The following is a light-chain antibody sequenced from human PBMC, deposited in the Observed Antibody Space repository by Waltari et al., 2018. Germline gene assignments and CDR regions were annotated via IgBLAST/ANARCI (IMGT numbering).Light chain of an antibody. Sequence: DIQMTQSPSSLSASVGDRVNIGCRATQNITRYLNWYQQKPGKAPNLLIHTVSKLHSGVPSRFSGSGSGTDFTLAISSLQPEDFASYYCQQSYDYPFTFGPGTTVDLK. J-gene: IGKJ3*01. CDR3: QQSYDYPFT. CDR1: QNITRY. V-gene: IGKV1-39*01. CDR2: TVS.